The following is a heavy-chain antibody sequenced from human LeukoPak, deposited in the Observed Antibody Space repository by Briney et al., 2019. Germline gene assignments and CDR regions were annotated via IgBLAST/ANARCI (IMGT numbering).Heavy chain of an antibody. V-gene: IGHV3-7*01. D-gene: IGHD5-12*01. CDR3: ARGGYSFDY. CDR2: LHADGSEK. CDR1: GFRLSGYW. J-gene: IGHJ4*02. Sequence: GGSLRLSCAALGFRLSGYWMSWVRQAPGKGLEWVARLHADGSEKYYVDSVKGRFTISRDNAKNSLYLQMNSLRVEDTAVYYCARGGYSFDYLGQGTLVTVSS.